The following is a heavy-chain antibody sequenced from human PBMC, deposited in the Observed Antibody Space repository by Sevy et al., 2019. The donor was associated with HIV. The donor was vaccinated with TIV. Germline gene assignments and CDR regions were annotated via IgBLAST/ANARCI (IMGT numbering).Heavy chain of an antibody. D-gene: IGHD3-22*01. CDR3: AREKVDSSGYYSGETDY. V-gene: IGHV1-69*13. CDR1: GGTFSSYA. CDR2: IIPIFGTA. Sequence: SVKVSCEASGGTFSSYAISWVRQAPGQGLEWMGGIIPIFGTANYAQKFQGRVTITADESTSTAYMELSSLRSEDTAVYYCAREKVDSSGYYSGETDYWGQGTLVTVSS. J-gene: IGHJ4*02.